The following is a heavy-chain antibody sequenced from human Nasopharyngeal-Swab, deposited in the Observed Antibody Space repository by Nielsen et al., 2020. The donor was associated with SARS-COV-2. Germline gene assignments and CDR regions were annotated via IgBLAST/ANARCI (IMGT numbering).Heavy chain of an antibody. J-gene: IGHJ6*02. D-gene: IGHD6-19*01. V-gene: IGHV1-2*02. Sequence: ASVKVSCKASGGTFSSYAISWVRQAPGQGLEWMGWINPNSGGTNYAQKFQGRVTMTRDTSISTAYMELSRLRSDDTAVYYCARDPTSVAGTGDYYYGMDVWGQGTTVTVSS. CDR3: ARDPTSVAGTGDYYYGMDV. CDR2: INPNSGGT. CDR1: GGTFSSYA.